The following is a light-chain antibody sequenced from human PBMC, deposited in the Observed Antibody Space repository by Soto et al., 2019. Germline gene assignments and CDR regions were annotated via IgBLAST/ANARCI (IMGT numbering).Light chain of an antibody. CDR2: YNN. J-gene: IGLJ1*01. V-gene: IGLV1-44*01. Sequence: QSALTQPPSASGTPGQRVTISCSGSSSNIGSNTVNWYQQLPGTAPKLLIYYNNQRPSGVPDRFSGSKSGTSASLAISGLQSEDEADYYCAAWDDSLNGLVFGTGTKLTVL. CDR3: AAWDDSLNGLV. CDR1: SSNIGSNT.